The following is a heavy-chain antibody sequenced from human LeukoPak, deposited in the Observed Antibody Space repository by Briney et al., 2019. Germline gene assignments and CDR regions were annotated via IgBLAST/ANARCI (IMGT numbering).Heavy chain of an antibody. Sequence: GGSLRLSCAASGFTFSSYGMSWVRQAPGKGLEWVSAISGSGGSTYYADSVKGRFTISRDNSKNTLYLQMNSLRAEDTAVYYCAPSRGLFYFDYWGQGTLVTVSS. CDR1: GFTFSSYG. V-gene: IGHV3-23*01. CDR2: ISGSGGST. J-gene: IGHJ4*02. CDR3: APSRGLFYFDY. D-gene: IGHD3-10*01.